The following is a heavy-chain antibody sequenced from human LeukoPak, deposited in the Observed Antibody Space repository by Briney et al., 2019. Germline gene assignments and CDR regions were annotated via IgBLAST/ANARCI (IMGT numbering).Heavy chain of an antibody. CDR2: IYYSEST. Sequence: SSETLSLACTVSGGSISSYYWSWIRQPPGKGLEWIGYIYYSESTNYNPSLKSRVTISVNTSKNQFPLKLSSVTAADTAVYYCAVAAAGTLFDPWGQGTLVTVSS. CDR1: GGSISSYY. D-gene: IGHD6-13*01. CDR3: AVAAAGTLFDP. J-gene: IGHJ5*02. V-gene: IGHV4-59*01.